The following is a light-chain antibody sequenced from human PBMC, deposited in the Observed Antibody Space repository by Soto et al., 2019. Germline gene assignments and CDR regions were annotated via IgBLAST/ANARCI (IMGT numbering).Light chain of an antibody. CDR2: DAS. J-gene: IGKJ4*01. V-gene: IGKV3-11*01. Sequence: EIVLTQSPATLSLSPGDRATLSCRASQTVDFYLAWYQQKPGQPPRLLIYDASKRAPGTPTRFSGSGSATDFTLTINSLEPEDFATYYCQQRSDWPPATFGGGTKVEI. CDR3: QQRSDWPPAT. CDR1: QTVDFY.